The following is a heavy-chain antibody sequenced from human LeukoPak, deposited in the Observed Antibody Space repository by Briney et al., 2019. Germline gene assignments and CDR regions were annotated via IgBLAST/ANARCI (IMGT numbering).Heavy chain of an antibody. D-gene: IGHD3-10*01. CDR3: ARQSPGSTFDP. V-gene: IGHV4-59*05. Sequence: SETLSLTCTVSGGSLSSYYWSWIRQPPGKGLEWIGSTYYSGSTYYNPSLKSRVTISVDTSKNQFSLKLSSVTAADTAVYYCARQSPGSTFDPWGQGTLVTVSS. J-gene: IGHJ5*02. CDR2: TYYSGST. CDR1: GGSLSSYY.